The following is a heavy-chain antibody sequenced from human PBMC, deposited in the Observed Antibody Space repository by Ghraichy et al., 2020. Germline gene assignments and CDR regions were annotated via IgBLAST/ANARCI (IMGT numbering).Heavy chain of an antibody. CDR2: IYYSGST. CDR3: ARGWGTTDYYYYYYMDV. D-gene: IGHD3-16*01. V-gene: IGHV4-59*01. Sequence: SQTLSLTCTVYGGSISSYYWSWIRQPPGKGLEWIGYIYYSGSTNYNPSLKSRVTISVDTSKNQFSLTLSSVTAADTAVYYCARGWGTTDYYYYYYMDVWGKGTTVTVSS. J-gene: IGHJ6*03. CDR1: GGSISSYY.